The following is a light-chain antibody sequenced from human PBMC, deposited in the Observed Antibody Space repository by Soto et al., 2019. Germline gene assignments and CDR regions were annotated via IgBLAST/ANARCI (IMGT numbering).Light chain of an antibody. CDR3: GAWDSSLSTYA. V-gene: IGLV1-51*01. J-gene: IGLJ1*01. CDR1: SANIGRTY. CDR2: DAD. Sequence: QTVLTQASGLNVDTYQMLTISWSGSSANIGRTYVSWYRHVPGTAPKLLIYDADKRPSGIPDRFSGYKSGASATLGITGLQTVDEADYFCGAWDSSLSTYAFGTGTKVTVL.